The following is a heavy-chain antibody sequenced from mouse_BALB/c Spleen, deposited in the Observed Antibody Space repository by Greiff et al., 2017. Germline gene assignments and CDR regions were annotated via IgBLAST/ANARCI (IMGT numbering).Heavy chain of an antibody. V-gene: IGHV3-2*02. J-gene: IGHJ2*01. CDR1: GYSITSDYA. CDR3: ARQPGDFDY. CDR2: ISYSGST. Sequence: EVQLQESGPGLVKPSQSLSLTCTVTGYSITSDYAWNWIRQFPGNKLEWMGYISYSGSTSYNPSLKSRISITRDTSKNQFFLQLNSVTTEDTATYYCARQPGDFDYWGQGTTLTVSS.